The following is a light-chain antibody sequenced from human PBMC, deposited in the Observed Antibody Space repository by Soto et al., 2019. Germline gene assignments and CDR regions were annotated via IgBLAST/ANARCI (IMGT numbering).Light chain of an antibody. CDR1: QSVSNSY. Sequence: EIVLTQSPATLSLSPGEGATLSCGASQSVSNSYLAWYQQKPGLAPRLLISDASSTATGIPDRFRGSGSGTDFTLTITRLEPEDFAVYYCQQYGSSPWTFGQGTKLEIK. CDR3: QQYGSSPWT. CDR2: DAS. J-gene: IGKJ2*01. V-gene: IGKV3D-20*01.